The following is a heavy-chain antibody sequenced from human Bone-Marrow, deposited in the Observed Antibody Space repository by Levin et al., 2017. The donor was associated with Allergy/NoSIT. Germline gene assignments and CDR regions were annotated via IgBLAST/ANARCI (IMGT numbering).Heavy chain of an antibody. Sequence: GGSLRLSCAASGFTFSSYGMHWVRQAPGKGLEWVAVIWYDGSNKYYADSVKGRFTISRDNSKNTLYLQMNSLRAEDTAVYYCARDGPLGAAYYYYGMDGWGQGTTVTVSS. CDR2: IWYDGSNK. J-gene: IGHJ6*02. D-gene: IGHD3-16*01. V-gene: IGHV3-33*01. CDR3: ARDGPLGAAYYYYGMDG. CDR1: GFTFSSYG.